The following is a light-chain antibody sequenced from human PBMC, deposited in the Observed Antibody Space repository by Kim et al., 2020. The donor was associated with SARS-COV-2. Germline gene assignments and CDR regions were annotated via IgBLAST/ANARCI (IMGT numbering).Light chain of an antibody. Sequence: SLSPGERATLSCRASQSINNHLAWYQQKPGQAPRLLICDASSRATGIPARFSGSGSGTDFTLTISSLEPEDFALYYCQQRNDWPLTFGGGTKVEI. V-gene: IGKV3-11*01. CDR3: QQRNDWPLT. CDR2: DAS. J-gene: IGKJ4*01. CDR1: QSINNH.